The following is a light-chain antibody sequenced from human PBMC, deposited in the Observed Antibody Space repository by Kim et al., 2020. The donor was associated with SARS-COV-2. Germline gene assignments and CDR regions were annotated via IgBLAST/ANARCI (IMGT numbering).Light chain of an antibody. CDR3: AACDDSLSAVV. Sequence: QSVLTQPPSASGTPGQRVTISCSGSSSNIGSNYVYWYQQLPGTAAKLLIYSNNQRPSGVPDRFSGSKSGTSASLTISGLRSEDEADYYCAACDDSLSAVVFGGGTMLSLL. J-gene: IGLJ2*01. V-gene: IGLV1-47*02. CDR1: SSNIGSNY. CDR2: SNN.